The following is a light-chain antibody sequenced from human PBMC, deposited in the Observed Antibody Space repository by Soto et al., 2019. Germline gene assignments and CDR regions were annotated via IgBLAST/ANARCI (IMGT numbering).Light chain of an antibody. CDR2: AAS. J-gene: IGKJ1*01. CDR1: QSVRSSY. V-gene: IGKV3-20*01. CDR3: QHYNSYSEA. Sequence: EIVLTQSPDTLSLSPGESATLSRRASQSVRSSYLAWYQQTPGQTPRLLIYAASSRATGIPDRFSGSGSGTDFSLTISSLQPDDFATYYCQHYNSYSEAFGQGTKVELK.